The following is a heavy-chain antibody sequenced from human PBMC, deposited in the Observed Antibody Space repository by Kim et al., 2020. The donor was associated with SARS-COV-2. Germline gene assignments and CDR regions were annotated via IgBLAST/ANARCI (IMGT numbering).Heavy chain of an antibody. Sequence: GGSLRLSCAASGFTFSNYAMSWVRQAPGKGLEWVSSLSGSGDSTFYADSVKGRFTISRDNSKNTLYLQMNSLSAEDTAVYYCAKGARYYESSGYFRFEYWGQGTLVPVSS. CDR1: GFTFSNYA. J-gene: IGHJ4*02. CDR2: LSGSGDST. D-gene: IGHD3-22*01. CDR3: AKGARYYESSGYFRFEY. V-gene: IGHV3-23*01.